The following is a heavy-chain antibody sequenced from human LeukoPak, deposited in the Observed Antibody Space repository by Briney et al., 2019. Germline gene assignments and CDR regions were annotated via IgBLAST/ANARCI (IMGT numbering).Heavy chain of an antibody. D-gene: IGHD1-26*01. Sequence: ASVKVSCKASGYTFTGYYMHWVRQAPGQGLEWMGWINPNSGGTNYAQKFQGRVTMTRDTSISTAYMELSSLRSEDTAVYYCARGWGYSGSYYDVYYYYMDVWGKGTTVTVSS. CDR2: INPNSGGT. J-gene: IGHJ6*03. CDR3: ARGWGYSGSYYDVYYYYMDV. CDR1: GYTFTGYY. V-gene: IGHV1-2*02.